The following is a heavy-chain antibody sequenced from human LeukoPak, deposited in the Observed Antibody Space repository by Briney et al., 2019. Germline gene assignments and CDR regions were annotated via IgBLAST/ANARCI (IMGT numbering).Heavy chain of an antibody. CDR1: GFTFSSYM. V-gene: IGHV3-7*01. CDR3: ASGSLWSGIHEY. J-gene: IGHJ4*02. CDR2: IKPDGGEE. Sequence: PGESLRLSCAASGFTFSSYMMTWVRQAPGKGLEWVANIKPDGGEEFYVDSVRGRFTISRDNAKNSLYLQMNSLRAEDTAVYYCASGSLWSGIHEYWGQGTLVIVSS. D-gene: IGHD3-3*01.